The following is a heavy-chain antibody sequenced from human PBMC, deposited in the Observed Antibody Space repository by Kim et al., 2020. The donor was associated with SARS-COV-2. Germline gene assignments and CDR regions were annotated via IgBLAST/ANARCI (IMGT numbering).Heavy chain of an antibody. Sequence: SVKVSCKASGGTFSSYAISWLRQAPGQGLEWMGGIIPIFGTANYAQKFQGRVTITADESTSTAYMELSSLRSEDTAVYYCARDQEAFGELLAPGYGDYYGGMDVWRQGTTVTVSS. D-gene: IGHD3-10*01. V-gene: IGHV1-69*13. J-gene: IGHJ6*02. CDR2: IIPIFGTA. CDR1: GGTFSSYA. CDR3: ARDQEAFGELLAPGYGDYYGGMDV.